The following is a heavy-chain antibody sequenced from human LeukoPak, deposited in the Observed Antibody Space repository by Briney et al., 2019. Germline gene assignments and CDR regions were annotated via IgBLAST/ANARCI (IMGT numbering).Heavy chain of an antibody. D-gene: IGHD4-23*01. V-gene: IGHV3-30-3*01. CDR2: ISYDGSNR. CDR3: ARARFDSVTLSPFDY. CDR1: GFTFSSYA. J-gene: IGHJ4*02. Sequence: GRFLRLSCAASGFTFSSYAMHWVRQAPGKGLEWVAVISYDGSNRYYADSVKGRFTISRDNSKNTLYLQMNSLRAEDTAVYYCARARFDSVTLSPFDYWGQGTLVTVSS.